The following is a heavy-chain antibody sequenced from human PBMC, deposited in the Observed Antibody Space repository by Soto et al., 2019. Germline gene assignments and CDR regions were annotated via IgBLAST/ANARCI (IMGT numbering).Heavy chain of an antibody. CDR3: SKYRPWSTSGYFFDY. Sequence: EVQLLESGGKLVQPGGSLTLSCAASGFTFSTYAMAWVRQAPGKGLEWVSGVSASGLNTDYADPVKSRFYISRDNSKNTVSLHMNSLGAHVTALYYCSKYRPWSTSGYFFDYSGQGTPVTVSS. V-gene: IGHV3-23*01. CDR2: VSASGLNT. CDR1: GFTFSTYA. D-gene: IGHD2-2*01. J-gene: IGHJ4*02.